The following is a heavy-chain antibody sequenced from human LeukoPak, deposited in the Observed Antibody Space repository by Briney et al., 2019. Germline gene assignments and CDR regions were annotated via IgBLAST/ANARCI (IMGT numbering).Heavy chain of an antibody. Sequence: SETLSLTCTVSGASISTHTYYWGWIRQPPGKGLEWIGSIYYNGNTYYNPSLKSRVTISVDTSNNQFSLKLRSVTAADTAVYYCGRGSVGFGELNYWGQGTLVTVSS. V-gene: IGHV4-39*01. J-gene: IGHJ4*02. D-gene: IGHD3-10*01. CDR1: GASISTHTYY. CDR2: IYYNGNT. CDR3: GRGSVGFGELNY.